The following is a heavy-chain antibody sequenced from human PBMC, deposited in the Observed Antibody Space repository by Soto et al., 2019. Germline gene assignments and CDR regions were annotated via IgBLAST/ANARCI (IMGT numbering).Heavy chain of an antibody. D-gene: IGHD3-10*01. V-gene: IGHV3-48*02. CDR3: ARGAGAMYYYGMDV. CDR2: ISSSSSTI. CDR1: GFTFSSYS. Sequence: EVQLVESGGGLVQPGGSLRLSCAASGFTFSSYSMNWVRQAPGKGLEWVSYISSSSSTIYYADSVKGRFTISRDNAKNSLYLQMNSLRDEDTAVYYWARGAGAMYYYGMDVWGQGTTVTVSS. J-gene: IGHJ6*02.